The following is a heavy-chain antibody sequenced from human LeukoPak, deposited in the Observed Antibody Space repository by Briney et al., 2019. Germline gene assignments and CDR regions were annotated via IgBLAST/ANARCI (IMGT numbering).Heavy chain of an antibody. Sequence: PGGSLRLSCAASGFTFSYYEMNWVRQAPGKGLEWVSFLSSSGTTKYYAGSVKGRFAVSRDNAKNSLYLQMNSLRVEDTAVYSCAREGTNGSYFDSWGQGTLVTVSS. J-gene: IGHJ4*02. CDR1: GFTFSYYE. CDR3: AREGTNGSYFDS. V-gene: IGHV3-48*03. CDR2: LSSSGTTK. D-gene: IGHD5-24*01.